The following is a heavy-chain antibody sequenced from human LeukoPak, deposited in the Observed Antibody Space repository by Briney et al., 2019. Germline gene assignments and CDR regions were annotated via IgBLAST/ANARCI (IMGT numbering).Heavy chain of an antibody. CDR3: ARERHDYYDSSGKFDY. V-gene: IGHV5-51*01. Sequence: GESLKISCQGSGYSFTSYWIGWVRQMPGKGLEWMGIIYPGDSDTRYSPSFQGQVTISADKSISTAYLQWSSLKASDTAMYYCARERHDYYDSSGKFDYWGQGTLVTVSS. CDR1: GYSFTSYW. D-gene: IGHD3-22*01. J-gene: IGHJ4*02. CDR2: IYPGDSDT.